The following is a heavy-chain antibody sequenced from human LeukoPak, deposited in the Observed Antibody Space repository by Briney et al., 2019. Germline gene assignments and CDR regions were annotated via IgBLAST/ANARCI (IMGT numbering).Heavy chain of an antibody. Sequence: PGGSRRLSCAASGFTLSSKARSWVGQAQGKGLEGFSAISVSGGSTYYADSVKGRFTISRDNSKNTLYLQMNSLRAEDTAVYYCAKDSHHPIAAAVTFDYWGQGTLVTVSS. D-gene: IGHD6-13*01. V-gene: IGHV3-23*01. CDR3: AKDSHHPIAAAVTFDY. J-gene: IGHJ4*02. CDR1: GFTLSSKA. CDR2: ISVSGGST.